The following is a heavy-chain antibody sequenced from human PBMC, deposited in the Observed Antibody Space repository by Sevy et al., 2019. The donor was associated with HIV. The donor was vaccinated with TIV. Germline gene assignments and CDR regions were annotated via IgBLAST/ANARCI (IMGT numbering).Heavy chain of an antibody. CDR3: ARVGGYSDWGADLYYYGMDV. V-gene: IGHV4-61*01. CDR1: GGSVSSGSYY. J-gene: IGHJ6*02. D-gene: IGHD5-18*01. Sequence: SETLSLTCTVSGGSVSSGSYYWSWIRQPPGKGLEWIGYIYYSGSTNYNPSLKSRVTISVDTSKNQFSLKLSSVTAADTAVYYCARVGGYSDWGADLYYYGMDVWGQGTTVTVSS. CDR2: IYYSGST.